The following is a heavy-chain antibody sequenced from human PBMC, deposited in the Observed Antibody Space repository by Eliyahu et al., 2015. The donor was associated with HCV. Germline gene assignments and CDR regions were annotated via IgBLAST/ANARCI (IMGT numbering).Heavy chain of an antibody. CDR1: GFXFSSYG. J-gene: IGHJ6*02. CDR2: IWYDGSNK. D-gene: IGHD3-22*01. V-gene: IGHV3-33*01. CDR3: ARVMVITRWGGGMDV. Sequence: QVQLVESGGGVVQPGRSLRLSCXASGFXFSSYGLHWVRQAPGKGVEWVAVIWYDGSNKYYADSVKGRFTISRDNSKNTLYLQMNSLRAEDTAVYYCARVMVITRWGGGMDVWGQGTTVTVSS.